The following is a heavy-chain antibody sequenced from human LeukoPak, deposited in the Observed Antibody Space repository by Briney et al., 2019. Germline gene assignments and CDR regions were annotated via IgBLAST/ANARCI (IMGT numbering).Heavy chain of an antibody. CDR3: ASDSGEGWFDP. Sequence: GGSLRLSCAASGFTFSSYSMNWVRQAPGKGLGWVSSISSSSSYIYYADSVKGRFTISRDNAKNSLYLQMNSLRAEDTAVYYCASDSGEGWFDPWGQGTLVTVPS. D-gene: IGHD7-27*01. CDR1: GFTFSSYS. CDR2: ISSSSSYI. V-gene: IGHV3-21*01. J-gene: IGHJ5*02.